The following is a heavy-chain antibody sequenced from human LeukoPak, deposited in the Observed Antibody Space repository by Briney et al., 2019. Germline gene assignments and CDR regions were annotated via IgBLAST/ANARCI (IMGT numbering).Heavy chain of an antibody. Sequence: SETLSLTCAVSGGSISSSNWWSWVRQPPGKGLEWIGEIYHSGSTNYNPSLKSRVTISVDKSKNQFSLKLSSVTAADTAVYYCARDVSSTSYYDDDAFDIWGQGTMVTVSS. CDR1: GGSISSSNW. D-gene: IGHD2-2*01. J-gene: IGHJ3*02. V-gene: IGHV4-4*02. CDR2: IYHSGST. CDR3: ARDVSSTSYYDDDAFDI.